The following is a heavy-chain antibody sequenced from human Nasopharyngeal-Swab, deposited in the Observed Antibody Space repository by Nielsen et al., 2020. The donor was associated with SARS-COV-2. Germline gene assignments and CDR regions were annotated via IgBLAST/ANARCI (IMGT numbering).Heavy chain of an antibody. D-gene: IGHD2/OR15-2a*01. CDR3: AKDLRGPYFF. CDR1: GYSFRTYG. CDR2: IVGSGDNSGSGGST. J-gene: IGHJ4*02. V-gene: IGHV3-23*01. Sequence: GESLKISCAASGYSFRTYGMSWVRQAPGKGLEWVAAIVGSGDNSGSGGSTYYADSVKGRFNISRDNSKNTLSLQMNGLTAEDTAVYYCAKDLRGPYFFWGQGTLVTVSS.